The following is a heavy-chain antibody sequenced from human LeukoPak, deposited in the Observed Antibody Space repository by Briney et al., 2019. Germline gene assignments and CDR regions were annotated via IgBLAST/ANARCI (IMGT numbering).Heavy chain of an antibody. CDR1: GFTFSPAW. V-gene: IGHV3-15*01. J-gene: IGHJ4*02. CDR2: IKSKTNGETT. D-gene: IGHD2-2*01. CDR3: TTARGYASGY. Sequence: GSLRLSCAASGFTFSPAWMSWVRQGPGKGLEWVGRIKSKTNGETTDYATSVKGRFTISRDDSKNTLYLEMNSLKTEDTAVYYCTTARGYASGYWGQGTLVTVSS.